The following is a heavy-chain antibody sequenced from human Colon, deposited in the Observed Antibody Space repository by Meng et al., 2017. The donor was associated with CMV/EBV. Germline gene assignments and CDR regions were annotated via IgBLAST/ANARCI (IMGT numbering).Heavy chain of an antibody. CDR1: GGSISSYY. CDR3: ARYAGWLKAYDY. D-gene: IGHD5-12*01. V-gene: IGHV4-4*08. J-gene: IGHJ4*02. Sequence: GSLRLSCSVSGGSISSYYWSWVRQPPGKGLEWIGHIYNSGTTTYSPSLKSRVTISLDTSKNQFYLKMNSLTAADTAVYYCARYAGWLKAYDYWGQGTLVTVSS. CDR2: IYNSGTT.